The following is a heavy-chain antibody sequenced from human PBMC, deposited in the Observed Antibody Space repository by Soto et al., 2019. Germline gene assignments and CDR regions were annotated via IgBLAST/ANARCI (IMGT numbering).Heavy chain of an antibody. J-gene: IGHJ3*02. D-gene: IGHD3-10*01. CDR2: IYYSGST. Sequence: QVQLQESGPGLVKPSETLSLTCTVSGGSISSYYWSWIRQPPGTGLEWIGYIYYSGSTNYNPSLKSRVTMSVDTSKNQFSLKLSSVTAADTAVYYCSRRDGVAFDIWGQGTMVTVSS. CDR3: SRRDGVAFDI. V-gene: IGHV4-59*08. CDR1: GGSISSYY.